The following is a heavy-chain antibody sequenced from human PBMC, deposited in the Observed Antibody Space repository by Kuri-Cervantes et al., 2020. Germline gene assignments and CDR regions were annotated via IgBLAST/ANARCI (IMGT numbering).Heavy chain of an antibody. CDR1: GYTFTGYC. CDR3: ARDVGDYYASRGSRFDP. CDR2: ISPNSGGT. J-gene: IGHJ5*02. Sequence: ASVKVSCKASGYTFTGYCMHWVRQAPGQGLEWMGWISPNSGGTHYAQSFQGRVSMSTDTSINTAYMELSSLRSDDTAFYFCARDVGDYYASRGSRFDPWGQGTLVTVSS. D-gene: IGHD3-22*01. V-gene: IGHV1-2*02.